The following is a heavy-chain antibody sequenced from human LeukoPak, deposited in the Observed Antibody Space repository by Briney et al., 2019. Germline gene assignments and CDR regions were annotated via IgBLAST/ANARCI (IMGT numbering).Heavy chain of an antibody. D-gene: IGHD1-14*01. CDR1: GFTFEEYA. V-gene: IGHV3-9*01. CDR3: ATENY. CDR2: ISWNSDSI. J-gene: IGHJ4*02. Sequence: SGGSLRLSCAASGFTFEEYAMYWVRQPPGKGLEWVSGISWNSDSIDYVDSVKGPFTISRDNAKNSLYLQMNSLRNEDTAVYYCATENYWGQRTLVTVSS.